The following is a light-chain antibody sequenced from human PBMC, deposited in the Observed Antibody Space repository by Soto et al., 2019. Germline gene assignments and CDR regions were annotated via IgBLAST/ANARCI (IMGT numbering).Light chain of an antibody. CDR2: KAS. J-gene: IGKJ1*01. CDR3: QQYNSYQWT. CDR1: QSISTW. Sequence: DIQMTQSPSTLSGSVGDRVTITCRASQSISTWLAWYQQKPGKAPKVLIYKASSLESGVPSRFSGSGSGTEFTLTISSLQPDDFATYYCQQYNSYQWTFGQGTKVEI. V-gene: IGKV1-5*03.